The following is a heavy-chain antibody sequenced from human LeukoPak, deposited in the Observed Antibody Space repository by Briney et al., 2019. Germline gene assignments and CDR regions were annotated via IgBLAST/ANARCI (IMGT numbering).Heavy chain of an antibody. CDR3: ARDAEDSSGWYGGWFFDY. J-gene: IGHJ4*02. D-gene: IGHD6-19*01. CDR2: IWYDGSNK. CDR1: GFTFSSYG. V-gene: IGHV3-33*01. Sequence: GGSLRLSCAASGFTFSSYGMHWVRQAPGKGLEWVAVIWYDGSNKYYADSVKGRFTISRDNSKNTLYLQMNSLRAEDTAVYYCARDAEDSSGWYGGWFFDYWGQGTLVTVSS.